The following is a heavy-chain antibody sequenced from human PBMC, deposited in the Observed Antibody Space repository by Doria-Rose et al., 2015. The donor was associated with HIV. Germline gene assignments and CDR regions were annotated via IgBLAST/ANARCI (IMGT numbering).Heavy chain of an antibody. CDR2: IFSDDER. CDR1: GVSLSSPGMG. J-gene: IGHJ4*02. Sequence: PVLVRPTETLTLTCTVSGVSLSSPGMGVSWIRQPPGKALEWLANIFSDDERSYKTSLKSRLTISRGTSRSQVVLTMTDMDPVDTATYYCARIKSSRWYHKYYFDFWGQGTLVIVSA. D-gene: IGHD6-13*01. CDR3: ARIKSSRWYHKYYFDF. V-gene: IGHV2-26*01.